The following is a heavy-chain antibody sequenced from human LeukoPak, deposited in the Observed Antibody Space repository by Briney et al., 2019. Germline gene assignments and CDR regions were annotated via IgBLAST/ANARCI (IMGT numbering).Heavy chain of an antibody. J-gene: IGHJ4*02. Sequence: PGRSLRLSCAASGFTFSSYGMHWVRQAPGKGLEWVAVISYDGSNKYYADSVKGRFTISRDNSKNTLYLQMSSLRAEDTAVYYCARGSGYLETFDYWGQGTLVTVSS. CDR1: GFTFSSYG. V-gene: IGHV3-30*03. D-gene: IGHD3-22*01. CDR2: ISYDGSNK. CDR3: ARGSGYLETFDY.